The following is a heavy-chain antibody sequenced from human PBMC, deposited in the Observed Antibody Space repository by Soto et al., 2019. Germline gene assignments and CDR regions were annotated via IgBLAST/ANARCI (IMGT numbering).Heavy chain of an antibody. CDR2: IRSKAYGGTT. CDR3: TRGHGVGRFGMDV. Sequence: GGSLRLSFTASGFTFGDYAMSWFRQAPGKGLEWVGFIRSKAYGGTTEYAASVKGRFTIPRDDSKSIAYLQMNSLKTEDTAVYYCTRGHGVGRFGMDVWGQGTTVTVSS. J-gene: IGHJ6*02. D-gene: IGHD4-17*01. V-gene: IGHV3-49*03. CDR1: GFTFGDYA.